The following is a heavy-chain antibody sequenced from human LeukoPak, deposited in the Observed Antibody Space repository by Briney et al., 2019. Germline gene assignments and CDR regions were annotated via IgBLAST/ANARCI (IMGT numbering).Heavy chain of an antibody. D-gene: IGHD3-9*01. Sequence: PGGSLRLSCAASGFTFSSYGMHWVRQAPGKGLEWVAFIRYDGSNKYYADSVKGRFTISRDNSKNTLYLQMNSLRAEDTAVYYCARMGPYYDILTGLHYYYYMDVWGKGTTVTVSS. J-gene: IGHJ6*03. CDR3: ARMGPYYDILTGLHYYYYMDV. CDR2: IRYDGSNK. CDR1: GFTFSSYG. V-gene: IGHV3-30*02.